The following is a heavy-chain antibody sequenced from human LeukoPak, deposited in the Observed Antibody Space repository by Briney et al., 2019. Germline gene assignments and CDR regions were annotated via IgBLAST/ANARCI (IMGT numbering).Heavy chain of an antibody. CDR1: GFTFSSYA. Sequence: GGSLRLSCAASGFTFSSYAMNWVRQAPGKGLEWVSVISSSGGTTYYSDSVKGRFIISRDNSKNTLYLQMNSLRAEDTAVYYCAKAGIAVPATPEYCGQGTQVTVSS. D-gene: IGHD6-19*01. V-gene: IGHV3-23*01. CDR2: ISSSGGTT. J-gene: IGHJ4*02. CDR3: AKAGIAVPATPEY.